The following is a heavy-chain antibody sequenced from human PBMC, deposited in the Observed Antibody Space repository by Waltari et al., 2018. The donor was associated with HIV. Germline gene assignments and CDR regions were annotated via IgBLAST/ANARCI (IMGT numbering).Heavy chain of an antibody. J-gene: IGHJ5*02. CDR3: ARVKIVGNWFDP. D-gene: IGHD1-26*01. Sequence: QVQLQESGPGLVKPSQTLSLTCTVSGGSLRSGDYYWSWIRQPPGKGLEWIGYMYYSGSTYSNPSLKSRVTISVDTSKNQFSLKLSSVTAADTAVYYCARVKIVGNWFDPWGQGTLVTVSS. V-gene: IGHV4-30-4*01. CDR2: MYYSGST. CDR1: GGSLRSGDYY.